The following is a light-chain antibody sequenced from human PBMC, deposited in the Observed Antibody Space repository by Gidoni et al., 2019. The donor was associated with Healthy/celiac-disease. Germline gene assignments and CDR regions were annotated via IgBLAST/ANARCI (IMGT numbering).Light chain of an antibody. CDR2: YAS. J-gene: IGKJ1*01. Sequence: EIVLTQAPDSHSVTPKERVTITCRASQSISSSLPWYQQKPDQSPKLLIKYASQSFSGVPSRFSGSGSGTDFTLTINSLEAEDAATYYCHQSSSLPWTFGQGTKVEIK. CDR3: HQSSSLPWT. CDR1: QSISSS. V-gene: IGKV6-21*01.